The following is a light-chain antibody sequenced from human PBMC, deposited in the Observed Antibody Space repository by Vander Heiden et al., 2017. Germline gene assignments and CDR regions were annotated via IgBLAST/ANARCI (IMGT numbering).Light chain of an antibody. V-gene: IGKV4-1*01. CDR3: HQNLKSVLT. CDR2: WAS. CDR1: HGVFYISNNRNY. J-gene: IGKJ4*01. Sequence: LLTHSPACPSLSLVDRASINSKTSHGVFYISNNRNYLSWYQQKPGQPPKLLIYWASTRESGVPDRFSGSGSGTDFTLTISSLQAEDVAVYYGHQNLKSVLTFGGGTKVEIK.